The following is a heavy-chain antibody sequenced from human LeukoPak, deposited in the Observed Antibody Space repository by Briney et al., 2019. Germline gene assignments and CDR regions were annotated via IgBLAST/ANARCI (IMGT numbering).Heavy chain of an antibody. CDR2: ISDNGRTK. V-gene: IGHV3-11*01. D-gene: IGHD3-3*01. Sequence: GGSLRLSCAASGLTFSDYHMSWIRQAPGKGLEWVSHISDNGRTKYYANSVQGRFTVSRDNAKDSLYLQMNSLRADDTAVYYCATVHFGYFTFWGQGTLVPVSS. J-gene: IGHJ4*02. CDR1: GLTFSDYH. CDR3: ATVHFGYFTF.